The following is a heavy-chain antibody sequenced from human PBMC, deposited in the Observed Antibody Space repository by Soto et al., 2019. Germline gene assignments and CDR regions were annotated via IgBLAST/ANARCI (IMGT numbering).Heavy chain of an antibody. D-gene: IGHD2-21*02. J-gene: IGHJ4*02. CDR1: GFIFSAYG. CDR3: TRDPEGDLDFDY. CDR2: INAPSTST. V-gene: IGHV3-48*02. Sequence: EVHLVESGGGLVQPGGSLRLSCAASGFIFSAYGLTWVRQAPGKGLEWVSHINAPSTSTLYADSVRGRFTISRDNAKNSVYLQMSSLSDEDTAVYYCTRDPEGDLDFDYWGQGTLVTVSS.